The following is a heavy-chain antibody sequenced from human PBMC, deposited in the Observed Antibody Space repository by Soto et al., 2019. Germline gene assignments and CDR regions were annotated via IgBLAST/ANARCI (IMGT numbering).Heavy chain of an antibody. Sequence: DVQLVESGGGVVKPGGSLRLSCRTSGFTFTKAWLRWVRQAPGKGLDGVGRIRSNADGGTVEYAAPVKVRFIISRDDSTNTLYLEMNSLDSEETGVYYCTAAGVRGVVMSGMDVWGQGTAVTVSS. V-gene: IGHV3-15*01. CDR3: TAAGVRGVVMSGMDV. J-gene: IGHJ6*02. CDR1: GFTFTKAW. D-gene: IGHD3-10*01. CDR2: IRSNADGGTV.